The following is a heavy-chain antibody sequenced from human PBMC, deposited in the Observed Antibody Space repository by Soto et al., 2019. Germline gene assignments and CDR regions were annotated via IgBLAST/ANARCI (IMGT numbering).Heavy chain of an antibody. CDR1: GASMSEYF. V-gene: IGHV4-59*01. CDR3: ARDGYDGSGSPYPAF. CDR2: IYYLGST. Sequence: SETLSLTCTVSGASMSEYFWSWIRQSPGTGLEWIGYIYYLGSTDYNPSLKSRVTISVDTSKRQFSLRLTSVTAADTAVYYCARDGYDGSGSPYPAFWGPGTQVTVSS. J-gene: IGHJ4*02. D-gene: IGHD3-10*01.